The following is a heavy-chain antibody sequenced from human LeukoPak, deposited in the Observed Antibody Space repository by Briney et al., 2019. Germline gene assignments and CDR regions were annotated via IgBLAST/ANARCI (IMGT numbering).Heavy chain of an antibody. CDR3: ARPDTAMIRGYYFDY. J-gene: IGHJ4*02. CDR1: GFTFSSYW. CDR2: IKQDGSEK. Sequence: GGSLRLSCAASGFTFSSYWMSWVRQAPGKGLEWVANIKQDGSEKYYVDSVKGRFTISRDNAKNSLYLQMNSLRAEDTAVYYCARPDTAMIRGYYFDYLGQGTLVTVSS. D-gene: IGHD5-18*01. V-gene: IGHV3-7*04.